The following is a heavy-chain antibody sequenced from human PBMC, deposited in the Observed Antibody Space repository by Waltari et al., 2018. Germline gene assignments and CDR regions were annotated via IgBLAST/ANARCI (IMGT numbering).Heavy chain of an antibody. Sequence: QVQLLQSGGGVVQRGGSLRLSCVASGFTFLGYSMHWVRQAPGKGLEWVAFIRFEGTEKHYEDTVKGRFIISRDNSKNTLFLELTDLRSEDTAVYYCTRGRWDLHGNWFDPWGQGTLVTVSS. J-gene: IGHJ5*02. V-gene: IGHV3-30*02. CDR3: TRGRWDLHGNWFDP. D-gene: IGHD1-26*01. CDR2: IRFEGTEK. CDR1: GFTFLGYS.